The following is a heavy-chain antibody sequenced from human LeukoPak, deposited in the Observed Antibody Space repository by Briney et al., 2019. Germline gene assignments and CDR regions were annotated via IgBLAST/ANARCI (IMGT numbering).Heavy chain of an antibody. CDR1: GFTFSSYG. D-gene: IGHD6-19*01. CDR3: AKDLHQRIAVAGYFDY. V-gene: IGHV3-33*06. J-gene: IGHJ4*02. CDR2: IWYDGSNK. Sequence: GRSLRLSCAASGFTFSSYGMHWVRQAPGKGLEWVAVIWYDGSNKNYADSVKGRFTISRDNSKNTLYLQMNSLRVEDTAVYYCAKDLHQRIAVAGYFDYWGQGTLVTVSS.